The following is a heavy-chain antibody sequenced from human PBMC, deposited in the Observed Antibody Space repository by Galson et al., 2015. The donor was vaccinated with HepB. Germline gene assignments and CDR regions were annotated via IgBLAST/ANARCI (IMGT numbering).Heavy chain of an antibody. D-gene: IGHD1-26*01. J-gene: IGHJ4*02. Sequence: SLRLSCAASGFTFSDYSMNWVRQAPGKGLEWVAVISYDGSNKYYADSVKGRFTISRDNSKNTLYLQMNSLRAEDTAVYYCAREAYSGSYRFDYWGQGTQVTVSS. V-gene: IGHV3-30*03. CDR3: AREAYSGSYRFDY. CDR2: ISYDGSNK. CDR1: GFTFSDYS.